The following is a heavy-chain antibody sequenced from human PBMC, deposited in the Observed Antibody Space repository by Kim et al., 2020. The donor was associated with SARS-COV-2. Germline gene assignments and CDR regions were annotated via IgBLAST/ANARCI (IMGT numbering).Heavy chain of an antibody. CDR2: T. J-gene: IGHJ4*02. Sequence: TNYNPSLKSRVTISVDTSKNQFSLKLSSVTAADTAVYYCAKTYGSGSYYGYWGQGTLVTVSS. V-gene: IGHV4-34*01. D-gene: IGHD3-10*01. CDR3: AKTYGSGSYYGY.